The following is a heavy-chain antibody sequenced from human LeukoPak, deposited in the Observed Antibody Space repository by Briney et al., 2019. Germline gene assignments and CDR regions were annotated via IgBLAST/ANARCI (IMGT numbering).Heavy chain of an antibody. V-gene: IGHV1-69*13. J-gene: IGHJ4*02. CDR2: IIPIFGTA. CDR3: ARGPYYYDSSGYYGTHFDY. D-gene: IGHD3-22*01. Sequence: SVTVSCTASGGTFSSYAISWVRQAPGQGLEWMGGIIPIFGTANYAQKFQGRVTITADESTSTAYMELSSLRSEGTAVYYCARGPYYYDSSGYYGTHFDYWGQGTLVTVSS. CDR1: GGTFSSYA.